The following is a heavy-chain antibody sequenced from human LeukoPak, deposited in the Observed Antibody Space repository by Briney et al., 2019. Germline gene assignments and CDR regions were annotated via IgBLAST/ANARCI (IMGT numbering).Heavy chain of an antibody. CDR2: ISGSSSYI. Sequence: GGSLRLSCAASGFTFSSYAMSWVRQAPGKGLEWVSAISGSSSYIYYADSVKGRFTISRDNAKNSLYLQMNSLRAEDTAVYYCASPLGATTGDYWGQGTLVTVSS. CDR1: GFTFSSYA. J-gene: IGHJ4*02. CDR3: ASPLGATTGDY. D-gene: IGHD1-26*01. V-gene: IGHV3-21*01.